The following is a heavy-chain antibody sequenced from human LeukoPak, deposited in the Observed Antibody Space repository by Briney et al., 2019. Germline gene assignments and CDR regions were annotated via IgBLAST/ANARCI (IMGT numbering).Heavy chain of an antibody. V-gene: IGHV6-1*01. J-gene: IGHJ6*02. CDR1: GDSVSSNSAA. CDR2: TYYRSKWYN. Sequence: SQTLSLTCAISGDSVSSNSAAWNWIRQSPSRGLEWLGRTYYRSKWYNDYAVSVKSRITINPETSKNQFSLQLNSVTPEDTAVYYCARELLVAAAPAVSRDGMDVWGQGTTVTVSS. CDR3: ARELLVAAAPAVSRDGMDV. D-gene: IGHD6-13*01.